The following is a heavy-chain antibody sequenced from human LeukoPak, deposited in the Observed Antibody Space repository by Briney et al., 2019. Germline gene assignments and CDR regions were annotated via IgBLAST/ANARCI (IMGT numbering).Heavy chain of an antibody. V-gene: IGHV3-30*03. D-gene: IGHD6-13*01. J-gene: IGHJ4*02. Sequence: PGGSLRLSCAASGFTFSSYWMSWVRQAPGKGLEWVAVISYDGSNKYYADSVKGRFTISRDNSKNTLYLQMNSLRAEDTAVYYCARGGASSSFLGPVDYWGQGTLVTVSS. CDR1: GFTFSSYW. CDR2: ISYDGSNK. CDR3: ARGGASSSFLGPVDY.